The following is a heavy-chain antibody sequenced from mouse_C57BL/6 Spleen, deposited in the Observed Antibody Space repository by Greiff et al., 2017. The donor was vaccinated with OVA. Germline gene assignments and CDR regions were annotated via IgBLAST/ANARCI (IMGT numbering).Heavy chain of an antibody. D-gene: IGHD1-1*01. J-gene: IGHJ1*03. CDR2: IYPGDGDT. V-gene: IGHV1-82*01. CDR1: GYAFSSSW. CDR3: ARHGSREDWYFDV. Sequence: VQRVESGPELVKPGASVKISCKASGYAFSSSWMNWVKQRPGKGLEWIGRIYPGDGDTNYNGKFKGKATLTADKSSSTAYMQLSSLTSEDSAVYFCARHGSREDWYFDVWGTGTTVTVSS.